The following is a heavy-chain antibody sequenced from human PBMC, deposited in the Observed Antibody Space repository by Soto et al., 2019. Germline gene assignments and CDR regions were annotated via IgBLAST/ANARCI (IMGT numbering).Heavy chain of an antibody. Sequence: ASVKVSCKASGYTFTGYYMHWVRQAPGQGLEWMGWINPNSGGTNYAQKFQGRVTMTRDTSISTAYMELSRLRSDDTAVYYCARDALPGTTRSGRAWFDPWGQGTLVTVSS. D-gene: IGHD1-7*01. V-gene: IGHV1-2*02. CDR3: ARDALPGTTRSGRAWFDP. CDR2: INPNSGGT. J-gene: IGHJ5*02. CDR1: GYTFTGYY.